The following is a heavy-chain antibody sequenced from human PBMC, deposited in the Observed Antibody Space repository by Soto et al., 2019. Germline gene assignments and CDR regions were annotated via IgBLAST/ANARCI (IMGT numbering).Heavy chain of an antibody. CDR2: IYYSGST. D-gene: IGHD1-26*01. Sequence: QLQLQESGPGLVKPSETLSLTCTVSGGSISSSSYYWGWIRQPPGKGLEWIGSIYYSGSTYYNPSLKSRVTISVDTSKNQFSLKLSSVTAADTAVYYCARHLPNPPGRIGQYYFDYWGQGTLVTVSS. V-gene: IGHV4-39*01. CDR1: GGSISSSSYY. J-gene: IGHJ4*02. CDR3: ARHLPNPPGRIGQYYFDY.